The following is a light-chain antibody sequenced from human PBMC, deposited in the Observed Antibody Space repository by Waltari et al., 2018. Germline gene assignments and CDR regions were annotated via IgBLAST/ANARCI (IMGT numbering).Light chain of an antibody. V-gene: IGKV1-5*03. CDR2: TAS. CDR3: QQYKTFWLT. CDR1: PSIGSW. J-gene: IGKJ4*01. Sequence: DIQMTQSPSTLSASVGARVTITCRASPSIGSWLAWYRQKPGKAPQLRVYTASSLERGVQSRCSGRVSETEFTLTISSLQPEDFAAFYGQQYKTFWLTFGAGTKVDIK.